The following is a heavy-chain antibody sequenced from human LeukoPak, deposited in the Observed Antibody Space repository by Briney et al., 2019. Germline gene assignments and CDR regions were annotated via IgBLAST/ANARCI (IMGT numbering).Heavy chain of an antibody. Sequence: KPGGSLRLSCAASGFTFSSYSMNWVRQAPGKGLEWVSFISSRSSYIYYADSVKGRFTISRDNANNSLYLHMNSLRAEDTAVYYCASFRDYSNCNWGQGTLVTVSS. V-gene: IGHV3-21*01. J-gene: IGHJ4*02. D-gene: IGHD4-11*01. CDR3: ASFRDYSNCN. CDR2: ISSRSSYI. CDR1: GFTFSSYS.